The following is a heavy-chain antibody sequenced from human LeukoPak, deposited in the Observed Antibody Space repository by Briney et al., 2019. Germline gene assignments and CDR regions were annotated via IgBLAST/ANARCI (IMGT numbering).Heavy chain of an antibody. Sequence: ISYDGSNKYYAASVKGRFTISRDNSKNTLYLQMNSLRAEDTAVYYCAKDLGAATTYNWFDPWGQGTLVTVSS. D-gene: IGHD2-15*01. CDR2: ISYDGSNK. J-gene: IGHJ5*02. CDR3: AKDLGAATTYNWFDP. V-gene: IGHV3-30*18.